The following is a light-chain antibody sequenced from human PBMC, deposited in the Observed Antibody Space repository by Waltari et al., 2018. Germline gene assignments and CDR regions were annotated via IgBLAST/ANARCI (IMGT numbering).Light chain of an antibody. CDR2: DVS. J-gene: IGLJ3*02. Sequence: QSALTQPPSVSGSPGQSNTISCTGPSSDVGDYNYVSWYQQHTGKAPKLMIYDVSNRPSGGFYRFSCSKFGNLASLTIHGLQADDEAYYSSGSYTTSSTRFGGGTKLTVL. CDR3: GSYTTSSTR. V-gene: IGLV2-14*03. CDR1: SSDVGDYNY.